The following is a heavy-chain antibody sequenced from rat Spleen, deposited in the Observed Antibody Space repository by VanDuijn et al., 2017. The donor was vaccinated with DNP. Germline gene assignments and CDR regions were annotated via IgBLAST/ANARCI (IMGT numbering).Heavy chain of an antibody. CDR2: ISSGGST. CDR1: GFSLTNYG. D-gene: IGHD1-12*03. J-gene: IGHJ2*01. CDR3: ARTRVTMMVIIPFDY. Sequence: QVQLKESGPGLVQPSQTLSLTCTVSGFSLTNYGVSWVRQPPGKGLEWIAAISSGGSTYYNSVFKSRLSISRDTSKSQVFLKMNSLQTEDTAMYFCARTRVTMMVIIPFDYWGQGVMVTVSS. V-gene: IGHV2S8*01.